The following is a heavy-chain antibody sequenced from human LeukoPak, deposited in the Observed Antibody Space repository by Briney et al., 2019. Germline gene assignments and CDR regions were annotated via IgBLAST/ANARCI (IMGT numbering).Heavy chain of an antibody. D-gene: IGHD3-10*01. CDR2: ISSSSSYI. V-gene: IGHV3-21*01. CDR3: ARGSYGSGSYYNPDY. Sequence: GGSLRLSCAASGFTFSSYSMNWVRQAPGKGLEWVSSISSSSSYIYYADSVKGRFTISRDNAKNSLYLQMNSLRAEDTAVYYCARGSYGSGSYYNPDYWGQGTLVTVSS. CDR1: GFTFSSYS. J-gene: IGHJ4*02.